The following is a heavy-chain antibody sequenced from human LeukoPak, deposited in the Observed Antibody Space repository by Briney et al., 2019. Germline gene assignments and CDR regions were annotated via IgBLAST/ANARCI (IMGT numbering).Heavy chain of an antibody. CDR3: ARGVVPAARGVFDY. CDR2: IIPIFGTA. J-gene: IGHJ4*02. CDR1: GGTFSSYA. D-gene: IGHD2-2*01. V-gene: IGHV1-69*06. Sequence: SVKVSCKASGGTFSSYAISWVRQAPGQGLEWMGGIIPIFGTANYAQKFQGRVTITADKSTSTAYMELSSLRSEHTAVYYCARGVVPAARGVFDYWGQGTLVTVSS.